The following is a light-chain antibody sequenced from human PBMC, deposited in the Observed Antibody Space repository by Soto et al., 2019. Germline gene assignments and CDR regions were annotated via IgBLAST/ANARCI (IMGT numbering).Light chain of an antibody. CDR1: QGISKW. CDR2: GAS. CDR3: QQYNSYDMWS. V-gene: IGKV1-5*01. Sequence: ENQVNQSPSTLSASLRDRVTITCRASQGISKWLAWYQQKPGKAPKLLIYGASSLENGVPSRFSGSGSGTEFTLTISSLQPDDFATYFCQQYNSYDMWSFGQGTKV. J-gene: IGKJ1*01.